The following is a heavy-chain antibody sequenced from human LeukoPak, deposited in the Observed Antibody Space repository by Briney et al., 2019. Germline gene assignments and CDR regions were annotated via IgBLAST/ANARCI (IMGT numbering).Heavy chain of an antibody. V-gene: IGHV1-18*01. D-gene: IGHD2-21*01. J-gene: IGHJ4*02. Sequence: GASVKVSCKASGYTFTSYGISWVRQAPGQGLEWMGWISAYYGNTNYAQNLQDRVTMTTDTSTTIAYMELRGLRSDDTAVYYCARVIDCGGDCYIGYFDYWGQGTLVTVSS. CDR3: ARVIDCGGDCYIGYFDY. CDR2: ISAYYGNT. CDR1: GYTFTSYG.